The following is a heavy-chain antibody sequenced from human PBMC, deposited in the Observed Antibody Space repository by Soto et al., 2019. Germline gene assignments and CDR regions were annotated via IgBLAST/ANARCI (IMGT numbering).Heavy chain of an antibody. J-gene: IGHJ5*02. Sequence: SETLSLTCTVSGGSISSYYWSWIQQPPGKGLEWIGYIYYSGSTNYNPSLKSRVTISVDTSKNQFSLKLSSVTAADTAVYYCARFRSWYVNNWFDPWGQGTLVTVSS. CDR2: IYYSGST. D-gene: IGHD6-13*01. CDR1: GGSISSYY. CDR3: ARFRSWYVNNWFDP. V-gene: IGHV4-59*01.